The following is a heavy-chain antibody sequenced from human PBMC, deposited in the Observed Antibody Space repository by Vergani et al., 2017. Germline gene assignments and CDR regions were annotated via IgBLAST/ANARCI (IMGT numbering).Heavy chain of an antibody. D-gene: IGHD6-19*01. CDR2: ISWDGGST. CDR1: GFTFDDYT. Sequence: EVQLVESGGVVVQPGGSLRLSCAASGFTFDDYTMHWVRQAPGKGLEWVSLISWDGGSTYYADSVKGRFIISRDNSKNSLYLQMNSLRTEDTALYYCAKDSSGWPEYYYYYYGMDVWGQGTTVTVSS. CDR3: AKDSSGWPEYYYYYYGMDV. V-gene: IGHV3-43*01. J-gene: IGHJ6*02.